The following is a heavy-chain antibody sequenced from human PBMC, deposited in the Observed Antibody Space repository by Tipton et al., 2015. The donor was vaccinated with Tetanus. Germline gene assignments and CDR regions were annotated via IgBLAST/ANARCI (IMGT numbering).Heavy chain of an antibody. J-gene: IGHJ4*02. CDR1: GYTFTSYD. D-gene: IGHD6-19*01. Sequence: QLVQSGAEVKKPGDSVKVSCKASGYTFTSYDINWVRQATGQGLEWMGWMNPNSGNTGYAQKFQGRVTMTRNTSISTAYMELSSLRSEDTAVYYCARDPAGIAVDGGCNWGQGTLVTVSS. V-gene: IGHV1-8*01. CDR2: MNPNSGNT. CDR3: ARDPAGIAVDGGCN.